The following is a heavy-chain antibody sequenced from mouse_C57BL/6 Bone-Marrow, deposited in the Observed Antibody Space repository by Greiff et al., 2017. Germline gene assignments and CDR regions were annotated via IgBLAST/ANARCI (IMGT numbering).Heavy chain of an antibody. Sequence: QVQLQQSGPELVKPGASVKISCKASGYAFSSSWMNWVKQRPGKGLEWIGRIYPGDGDTNYNGKFKGKATLTADKSSSTAYMQLSSLTSEDSAVYFCAHYGSSYPNWYFDVWGTGTTVTVSS. D-gene: IGHD1-1*01. CDR3: AHYGSSYPNWYFDV. CDR1: GYAFSSSW. CDR2: IYPGDGDT. J-gene: IGHJ1*03. V-gene: IGHV1-82*01.